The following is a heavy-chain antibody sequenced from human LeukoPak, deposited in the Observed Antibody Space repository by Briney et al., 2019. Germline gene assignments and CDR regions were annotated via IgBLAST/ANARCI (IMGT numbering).Heavy chain of an antibody. CDR1: GFTFSSYG. J-gene: IGHJ4*02. CDR3: GRDES. V-gene: IGHV3-33*01. Sequence: PGGSLRLSCAASGFTFSSYGMHWVRQAPGKGLEWVAVIWYDGGNKYYPDSVKGRFTISRDNSKNTLYLQMNNLRVEDTAVYYCGRDESWGQGTVVTVFS. CDR2: IWYDGGNK.